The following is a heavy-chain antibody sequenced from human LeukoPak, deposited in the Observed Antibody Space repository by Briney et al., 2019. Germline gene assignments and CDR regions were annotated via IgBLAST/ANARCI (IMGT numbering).Heavy chain of an antibody. V-gene: IGHV3-23*01. CDR3: VKENTGTYRGNWFDP. CDR1: GFPFSSYA. D-gene: IGHD1-7*01. Sequence: PGGALRLSCAASGFPFSSYAMTWVRQAPGKGLEWVSTISGSGGTTYYADSVKGRFTISRDKSKNTLYLQMSSLRVEDTAVYYCVKENTGTYRGNWFDPWGQGTLVTVSS. CDR2: ISGSGGTT. J-gene: IGHJ5*02.